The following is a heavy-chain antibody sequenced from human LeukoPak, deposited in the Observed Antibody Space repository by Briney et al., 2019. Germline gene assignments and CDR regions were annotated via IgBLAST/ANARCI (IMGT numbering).Heavy chain of an antibody. V-gene: IGHV1-24*01. Sequence: GASVKVSCKVSGYTLSELSMHWVRQAPGKGLEWMGGSDPEDNEIVYAQRFQGRVTLTEDTSTDTAYMEVSNLRSEDTAVYYCVGLPHWGQGTLVTVSS. CDR1: GYTLSELS. J-gene: IGHJ4*02. CDR3: VGLPH. CDR2: SDPEDNEI. D-gene: IGHD3-16*01.